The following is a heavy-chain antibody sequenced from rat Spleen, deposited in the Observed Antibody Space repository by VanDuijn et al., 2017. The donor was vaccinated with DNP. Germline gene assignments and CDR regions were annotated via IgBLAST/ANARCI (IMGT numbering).Heavy chain of an antibody. D-gene: IGHD1-1*01. CDR2: ISTNGGNA. V-gene: IGHV5-25*01. CDR3: ARLYSGFDY. Sequence: EVQLVDSGGGLVQPGRSMKLSCAASGFTFSDYYMAWVRQSPTKGLEWVASISTNGGNAYYRDSVKGRFTISRDNAKSTLYLQMLSLISEDMATYYCARLYSGFDYWGQGVTVTVSS. J-gene: IGHJ2*01. CDR1: GFTFSDYY.